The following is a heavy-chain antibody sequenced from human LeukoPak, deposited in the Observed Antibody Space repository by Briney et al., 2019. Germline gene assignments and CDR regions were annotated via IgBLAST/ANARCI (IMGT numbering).Heavy chain of an antibody. D-gene: IGHD5-24*01. Sequence: SKTLSLTCTVSGGSISSSSYYWGWIRQPPGKGLEWIGSIYYSGSTYYNPSLKSRVTISADTSKIQFSLKLSSVTAADTAVYYCARSRGWLQSHPLDYWGQGTLVTVSS. J-gene: IGHJ4*02. CDR1: GGSISSSSYY. V-gene: IGHV4-39*07. CDR3: ARSRGWLQSHPLDY. CDR2: IYYSGST.